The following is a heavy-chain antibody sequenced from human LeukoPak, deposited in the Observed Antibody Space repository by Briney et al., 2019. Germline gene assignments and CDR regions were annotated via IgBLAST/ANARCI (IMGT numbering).Heavy chain of an antibody. CDR3: ATSSYDTPGAFDY. CDR1: GGTFSSYA. D-gene: IGHD3-22*01. V-gene: IGHV1-69*13. J-gene: IGHJ4*02. Sequence: SVKVSCKASGGTFSSYAISWVRQAPGQGLEWMGGIIPIFGTANYAQKFQGRVTITADESTSTAYMELSSLRSEDTAVYYCATSSYDTPGAFDYWGQGTLVTVSS. CDR2: IIPIFGTA.